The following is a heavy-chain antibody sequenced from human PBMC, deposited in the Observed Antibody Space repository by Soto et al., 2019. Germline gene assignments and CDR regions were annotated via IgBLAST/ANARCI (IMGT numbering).Heavy chain of an antibody. CDR2: IIPIFGPA. Sequence: QVQLVQSGPEVKKPGSSVKISCKPSGGTFSSHAYSWVRQAPGQGLEWMGGIIPIFGPANYAQKFQDRVTISADKSTRTAFMELSSLRSDDTAVYYCARDSASHCSERSCFGEHWYFEIWGRGTLVTVSS. V-gene: IGHV1-69*06. D-gene: IGHD2-15*01. J-gene: IGHJ2*01. CDR1: GGTFSSHA. CDR3: ARDSASHCSERSCFGEHWYFEI.